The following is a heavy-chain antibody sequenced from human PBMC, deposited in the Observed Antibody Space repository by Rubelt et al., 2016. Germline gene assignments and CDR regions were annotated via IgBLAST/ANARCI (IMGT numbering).Heavy chain of an antibody. CDR3: ARNWGFDY. J-gene: IGHJ4*02. CDR2: IYSGGST. Sequence: EVQLVESGGGLVQPGGSLRLSCSASGFTVSSNYMSWVRPAPGKGLEWVSVIYSGGSTYYADSVKGRFTISRGNSKNALYRQMNSLRAEDTAVYYCARNWGFDYWGQGTLVTVSS. V-gene: IGHV3-66*01. CDR1: GFTVSSNY. D-gene: IGHD7-27*01.